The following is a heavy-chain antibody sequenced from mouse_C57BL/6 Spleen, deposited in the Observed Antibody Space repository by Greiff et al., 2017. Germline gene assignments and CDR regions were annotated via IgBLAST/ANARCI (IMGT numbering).Heavy chain of an antibody. D-gene: IGHD1-1*01. CDR2: FYPGGGDT. V-gene: IGHV1-82*01. Sequence: VQLVESGPELVKPGASVKLSCKASGYAFSRSWMNWVKQRPGKGLEWIGRFYPGGGDTNYNGKFKGKATLTADKSSSTAYMQLSSLTSEDSAVYFCASSRDSCDYYAMDYWGQGTSVTVSS. CDR3: ASSRDSCDYYAMDY. J-gene: IGHJ4*01. CDR1: GYAFSRSW.